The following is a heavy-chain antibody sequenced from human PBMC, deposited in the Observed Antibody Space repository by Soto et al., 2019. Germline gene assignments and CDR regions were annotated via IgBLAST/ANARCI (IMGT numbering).Heavy chain of an antibody. D-gene: IGHD3-16*02. Sequence: QVQLQESGPGLVKPSQTLSLTCTVSGVSISSGAYCWTWLRQVQGKGLEWIGYFYDSATSLYTPSFLSRVTISVDPSENPVSLRLTAVTAADTAVYCCGRGTPPYTVVMSGVFDIWGQGTMVMVSS. V-gene: IGHV4-31*03. CDR3: GRGTPPYTVVMSGVFDI. J-gene: IGHJ3*02. CDR2: FYDSATS. CDR1: GVSISSGAYC.